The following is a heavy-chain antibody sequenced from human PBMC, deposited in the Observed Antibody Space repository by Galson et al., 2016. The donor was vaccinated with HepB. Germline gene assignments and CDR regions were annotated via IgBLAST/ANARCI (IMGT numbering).Heavy chain of an antibody. D-gene: IGHD7-27*01. Sequence: SLRLSCAASGFTFNTYNMNWVRQAPGKGLEWVSSIDTNSHYIYYADSVKGRFTISRDNAKNSLSLQMNSLRAEDTAVYYCSRDFTGARDSWGQGTLVTVSS. CDR1: GFTFNTYN. CDR2: IDTNSHYI. V-gene: IGHV3-21*01. CDR3: SRDFTGARDS. J-gene: IGHJ4*02.